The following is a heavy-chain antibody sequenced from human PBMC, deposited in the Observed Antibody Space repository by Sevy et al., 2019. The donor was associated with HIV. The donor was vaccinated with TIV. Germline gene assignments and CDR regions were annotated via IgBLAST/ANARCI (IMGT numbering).Heavy chain of an antibody. V-gene: IGHV3-30*18. D-gene: IGHD2-15*01. CDR3: AKGGIVVVVAACDY. CDR1: GFTFSSYG. Sequence: GSLRLSCAASGFTFSSYGMHWVRQAPGKGLEWVAVISYDGSNKYYADSVKGRFTISRDNSKNTLYLQMNSLRAEDTAVYYCAKGGIVVVVAACDYWGQGTLVTVSS. J-gene: IGHJ4*02. CDR2: ISYDGSNK.